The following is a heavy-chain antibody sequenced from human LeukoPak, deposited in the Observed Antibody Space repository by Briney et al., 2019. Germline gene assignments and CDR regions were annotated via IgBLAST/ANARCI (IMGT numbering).Heavy chain of an antibody. Sequence: GGSMRLSCGASGFPFSDYYMSWIHQAPGKGLEWVSYISSSGSTIYYADSVKGRFTISRDNAKNSLYLQMNSLRAEDTAVYYCARSISYYDFWSGYDYWGQGTLVTVSS. CDR1: GFPFSDYY. D-gene: IGHD3-3*01. CDR2: ISSSGSTI. V-gene: IGHV3-11*01. J-gene: IGHJ4*02. CDR3: ARSISYYDFWSGYDY.